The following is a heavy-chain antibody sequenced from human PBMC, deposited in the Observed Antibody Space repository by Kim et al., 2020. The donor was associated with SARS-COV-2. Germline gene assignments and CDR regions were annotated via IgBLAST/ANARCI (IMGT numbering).Heavy chain of an antibody. CDR1: GYTFTSYY. V-gene: IGHV1-46*01. CDR3: ASAPRGTDSSWCCLYY. Sequence: ASVKVSCKASGYTFTSYYIHWVRQAPGQGLEWMGIINPSGGSTTYAQKFQGRVTMTRDTSTSTVYMELSSLRSEDTAVYYCASAPRGTDSSWCCLYYWGQGTLVTFSS. D-gene: IGHD3-22*01. J-gene: IGHJ4*02. CDR2: INPSGGST.